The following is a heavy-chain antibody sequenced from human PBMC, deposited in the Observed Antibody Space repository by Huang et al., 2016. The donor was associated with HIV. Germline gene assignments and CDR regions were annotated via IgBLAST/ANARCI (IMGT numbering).Heavy chain of an antibody. D-gene: IGHD3-16*01. Sequence: INSDGSSTSYADSVKGRFTISRDNAKNTLYLQMNSLRAEDTAVYYCARDGVILDYWGQGTLVTVSS. J-gene: IGHJ4*02. V-gene: IGHV3-74*01. CDR3: ARDGVILDY. CDR2: INSDGSST.